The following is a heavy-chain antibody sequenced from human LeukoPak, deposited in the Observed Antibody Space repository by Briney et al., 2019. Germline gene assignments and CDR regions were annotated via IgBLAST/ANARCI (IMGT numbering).Heavy chain of an antibody. V-gene: IGHV3-30*02. J-gene: IGHJ3*02. CDR3: ARGAFGVYAFDI. Sequence: PGGCLRLSCAASGFTFSSYGMHWVRQAPGKGLEWVTFIRYDGSDTYYADSVKGRFTISRDNAKNTLYVQMNSLRAEDTAVYYCARGAFGVYAFDIWGQGTMVTVSS. CDR1: GFTFSSYG. CDR2: IRYDGSDT. D-gene: IGHD3-3*01.